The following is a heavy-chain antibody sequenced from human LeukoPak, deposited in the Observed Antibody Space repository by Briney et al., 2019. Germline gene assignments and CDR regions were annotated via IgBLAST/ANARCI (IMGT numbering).Heavy chain of an antibody. Sequence: GRSLRLSCAASGFTFSSYGMHWVRQAPGKGLEWVAVIWYDGSNKYYADSVKGRFTISRDNSKNTPYLQMNSLRAEDTAVYYCARDSLGGYCSGGSCYLDYWGQGTLVTVSS. D-gene: IGHD2-15*01. J-gene: IGHJ4*02. CDR1: GFTFSSYG. CDR2: IWYDGSNK. V-gene: IGHV3-33*01. CDR3: ARDSLGGYCSGGSCYLDY.